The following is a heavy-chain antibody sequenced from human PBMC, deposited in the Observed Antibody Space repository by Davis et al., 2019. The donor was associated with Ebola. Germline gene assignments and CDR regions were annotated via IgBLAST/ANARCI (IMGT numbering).Heavy chain of an antibody. CDR3: ASGGGYRGYGMDV. CDR1: GVSFSGYY. Sequence: MPSETLSLTCAVYGVSFSGYYANWTRQLPGKGREWIAQINHSGRTNYNPSLKSRVTMSVDTSKNQFSLRVRSVTAADTAVYYCASGGGYRGYGMDVWGQGTTVTVSS. CDR2: INHSGRT. D-gene: IGHD6-25*01. J-gene: IGHJ6*02. V-gene: IGHV4-34*01.